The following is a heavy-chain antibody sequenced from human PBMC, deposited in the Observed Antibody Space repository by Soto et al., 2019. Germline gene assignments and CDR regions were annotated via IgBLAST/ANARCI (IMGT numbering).Heavy chain of an antibody. CDR3: ARERYCSGGSCYPGYFFDY. CDR2: IYYNGST. CDR1: GDSISSYY. V-gene: IGHV4-59*01. Sequence: PSETLSLTCSVSGDSISSYYWNWIRQPPGKGLEWIGHIYYNGSTYYNSSLKSRVTISVDTSKKHFSLKLTSVTAADTAVYYCARERYCSGGSCYPGYFFDYWGQGTLVTV. D-gene: IGHD2-15*01. J-gene: IGHJ4*02.